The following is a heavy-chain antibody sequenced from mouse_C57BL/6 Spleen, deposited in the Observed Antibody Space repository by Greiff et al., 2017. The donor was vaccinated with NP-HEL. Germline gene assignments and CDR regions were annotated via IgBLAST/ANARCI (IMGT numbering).Heavy chain of an antibody. CDR1: GYTFTDYY. CDR2: INPYNGGT. Sequence: VQLQQSGPVLVKPGASVKMSCKASGYTFTDYYMNWVKQSHGKSLEWIGVINPYNGGTSYNQKFKGKATLTVDKSSSTAYMELNSLTSEDSAVYYCARSGVYYGSSFDYWGQGTTLTVSS. V-gene: IGHV1-19*01. D-gene: IGHD1-1*01. CDR3: ARSGVYYGSSFDY. J-gene: IGHJ2*01.